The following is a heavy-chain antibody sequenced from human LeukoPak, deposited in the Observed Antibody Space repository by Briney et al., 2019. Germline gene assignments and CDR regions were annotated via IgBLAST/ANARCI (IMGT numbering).Heavy chain of an antibody. Sequence: PGGSLRLSCAASGFTFSSYSMNWVRQIPGKGLEWVSYITSSSSIIHYADSVKGRFTISRDNSKNTLYLQMNSLRAEDTAVYYCAKADDYDFWSGYPNDNWFDPWGQGTLVTVSS. J-gene: IGHJ5*02. D-gene: IGHD3-3*01. CDR1: GFTFSSYS. V-gene: IGHV3-48*01. CDR2: ITSSSSII. CDR3: AKADDYDFWSGYPNDNWFDP.